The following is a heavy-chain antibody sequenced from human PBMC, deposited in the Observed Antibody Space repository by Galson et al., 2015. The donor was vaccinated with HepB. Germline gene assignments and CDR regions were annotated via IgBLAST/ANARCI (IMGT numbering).Heavy chain of an antibody. CDR3: AREGTYYDFWSGYSSPHYYYYYYMDV. CDR2: IKQDGSEK. J-gene: IGHJ6*03. Sequence: SLRLSCAASGFTFSSYWMSWVRQAPGKGLEWVANIKQDGSEKYYVDSVKGRFTISRDNAKNSLYLQMNSLRAEDTAVYYCAREGTYYDFWSGYSSPHYYYYYYMDVWGKGTTVTVSS. V-gene: IGHV3-7*03. D-gene: IGHD3-3*01. CDR1: GFTFSSYW.